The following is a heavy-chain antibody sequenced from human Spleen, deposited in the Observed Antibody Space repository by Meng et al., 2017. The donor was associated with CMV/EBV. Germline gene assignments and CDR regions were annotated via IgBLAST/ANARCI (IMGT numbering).Heavy chain of an antibody. D-gene: IGHD6-6*01. CDR3: ARWYSSSSGDWFGP. CDR2: IYYSGST. J-gene: IGHJ5*02. Sequence: SETLSLIFTVSGGSISSSTYYWGWICQPPGKGLEWIGSIYYSGSTYYNPSLKSRVTISVDTSKNQFSLKLSSVTAADTAVYYCARWYSSSSGDWFGPWGQGTLVTVS. CDR1: GGSISSSTYY. V-gene: IGHV4-39*07.